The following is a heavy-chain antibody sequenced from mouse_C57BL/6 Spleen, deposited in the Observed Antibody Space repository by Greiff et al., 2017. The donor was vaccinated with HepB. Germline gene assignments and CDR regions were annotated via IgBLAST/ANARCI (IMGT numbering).Heavy chain of an antibody. CDR1: GFTFSSYA. Sequence: EVQGVESGGGLVKPGGSLKLSCAASGFTFSSYAMSWVRQTPEKRLEWVATISDGGSYTYYPDNVKGRFTISRDNAKNNPYLQMSHLKSEDTAMYYCARVPIITTVGSYWYFDVWGTGTTVTVSS. D-gene: IGHD1-1*01. J-gene: IGHJ1*03. CDR2: ISDGGSYT. V-gene: IGHV5-4*01. CDR3: ARVPIITTVGSYWYFDV.